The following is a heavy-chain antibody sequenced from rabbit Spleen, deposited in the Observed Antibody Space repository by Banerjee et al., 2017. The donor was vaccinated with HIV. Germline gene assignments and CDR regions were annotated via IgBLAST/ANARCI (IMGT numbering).Heavy chain of an antibody. CDR1: GIDFSNYG. Sequence: QSLEESGGGLVQPGESLKLFCKASGIDFSNYGVSWVRQVPGKGLEWIACINTYTAKGVYATWAKGRFTISRTSSTTVTLQMTSLTAADTATYFCARDLTSVIGWNFNLWGPGTLVTVS. CDR3: ARDLTSVIGWNFNL. CDR2: INTYTAKG. D-gene: IGHD1-1*01. V-gene: IGHV1S40*01. J-gene: IGHJ4*01.